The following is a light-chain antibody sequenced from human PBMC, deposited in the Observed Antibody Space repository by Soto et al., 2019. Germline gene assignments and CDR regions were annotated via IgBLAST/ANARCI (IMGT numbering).Light chain of an antibody. V-gene: IGLV2-14*01. CDR2: EVT. Sequence: QSALTQPASVSGSPGQSITISCTGTSRDVGGYNYVSWYQQYPGKAPKILIYEVTTRPSGVSDRFSGSKSGNTASLTISGLQAEDDADYYCSSFTSRFTFNYVFGTGTQLTVL. CDR1: SRDVGGYNY. CDR3: SSFTSRFTFNYV. J-gene: IGLJ1*01.